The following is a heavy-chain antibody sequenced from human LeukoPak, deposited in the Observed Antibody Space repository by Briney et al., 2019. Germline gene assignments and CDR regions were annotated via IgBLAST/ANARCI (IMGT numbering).Heavy chain of an antibody. V-gene: IGHV4-39*07. J-gene: IGHJ3*02. D-gene: IGHD3-10*01. CDR1: GGSMDNSNYY. CDR3: ATVDVLLWFGEPI. CDR2: VYYSGSS. Sequence: SETLSLTCTVSGGSMDNSNYYWGWIRQPPGKGLEWIGSVYYSGSSYSNPSLKSRVTISLDTSKKQFSLRLNSVTAADTAVYYCATVDVLLWFGEPIWGRGITVTVSS.